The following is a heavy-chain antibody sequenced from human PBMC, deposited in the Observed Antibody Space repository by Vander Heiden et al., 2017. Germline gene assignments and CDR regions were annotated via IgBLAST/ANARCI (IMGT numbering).Heavy chain of an antibody. D-gene: IGHD6-6*01. Sequence: VHLVESGGGVVQPGGSLRLSCEGSGFTFGNNGMHWVRQAPGKGLEWVAFIRYDGNNKYYADSVKGRFTISRDNSKNTVFLQMDSLRAEDTAVYYCGRDGQSSSPYGLDVWGQGTTVTVSS. V-gene: IGHV3-30*02. J-gene: IGHJ6*02. CDR1: GFTFGNNG. CDR3: GRDGQSSSPYGLDV. CDR2: IRYDGNNK.